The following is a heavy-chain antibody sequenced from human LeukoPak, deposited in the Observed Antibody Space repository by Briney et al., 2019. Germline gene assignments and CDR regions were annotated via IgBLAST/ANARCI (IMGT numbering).Heavy chain of an antibody. D-gene: IGHD5-12*01. V-gene: IGHV3-33*01. Sequence: PGGSLRLSCAASGFTFTSYGMHWVRQAPGKGLEWVAVIWYDGSNKYYVASVKGRFTISRDNSKNTLYLQTNSLRAEDTAVYYCARGGSGYDFDFWGQGTLVTVSS. CDR1: GFTFTSYG. CDR2: IWYDGSNK. CDR3: ARGGSGYDFDF. J-gene: IGHJ4*02.